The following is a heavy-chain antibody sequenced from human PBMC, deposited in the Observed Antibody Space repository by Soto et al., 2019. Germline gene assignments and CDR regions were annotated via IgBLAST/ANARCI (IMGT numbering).Heavy chain of an antibody. J-gene: IGHJ4*02. CDR1: GGAITNYY. D-gene: IGHD5-18*01. Sequence: SETLSLTCSVSGGAITNYYWNWIRQTPGKGLEWIGYIYHTGSTSKNPSLKSRVTLSLDTSKNQLTLNLTSVTAADTAIYYCARSVNRGYSYGYGHWGQGTLVTVSS. CDR2: IYHTGST. CDR3: ARSVNRGYSYGYGH. V-gene: IGHV4-59*01.